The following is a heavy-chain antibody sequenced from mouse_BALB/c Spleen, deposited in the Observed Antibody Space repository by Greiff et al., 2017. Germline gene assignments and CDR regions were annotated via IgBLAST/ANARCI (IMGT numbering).Heavy chain of an antibody. J-gene: IGHJ1*01. CDR2: IRLKSDNYAT. V-gene: IGHV6-6*02. D-gene: IGHD1-1*01. CDR3: TLPYYYGSSYWYFDV. Sequence: EVQLVESGGGLVQPGGSMKLSCVASGFTFSSYWMSWVRQSPEKGLEWVAEIRLKSDNYATHYAESVKGKFTISRDDSKSRLYLQMNSLRAEDTGIYYCTLPYYYGSSYWYFDVWGAGTTVTVSS. CDR1: GFTFSSYW.